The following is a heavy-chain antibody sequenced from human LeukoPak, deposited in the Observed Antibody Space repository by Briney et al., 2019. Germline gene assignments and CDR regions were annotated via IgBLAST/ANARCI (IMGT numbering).Heavy chain of an antibody. V-gene: IGHV3-7*01. CDR2: IKQDGSEK. J-gene: IGHJ4*02. Sequence: WGSLRLSCAASGFTFSSYWMIWVRQAPGKGLEWVANIKQDGSEKYYVDSVKGRFTISRDNAKNSLYLQMNSLRAEATAVYYCATCPDFWSGYADYWGQGPLVTVSS. D-gene: IGHD3-3*01. CDR3: ATCPDFWSGYADY. CDR1: GFTFSSYW.